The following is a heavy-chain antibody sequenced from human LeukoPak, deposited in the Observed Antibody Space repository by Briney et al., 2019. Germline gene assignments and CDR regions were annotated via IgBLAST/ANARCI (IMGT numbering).Heavy chain of an antibody. CDR2: IHKNAIT. Sequence: AGGSLRLSCAASGFTVSSNYMTWVRQAPGKGLEWVSVIHKNAITYYADTVKGRFTISRDNSKNMLYLQMNSLRAEDTAVYYCARSLRVRGVPDYMDVWGKGTTVIISS. CDR1: GFTVSSNY. CDR3: ARSLRVRGVPDYMDV. V-gene: IGHV3-53*01. J-gene: IGHJ6*03. D-gene: IGHD3-10*02.